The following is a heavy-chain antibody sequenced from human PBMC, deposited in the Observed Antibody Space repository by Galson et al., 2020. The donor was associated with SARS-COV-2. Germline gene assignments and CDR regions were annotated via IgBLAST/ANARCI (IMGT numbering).Heavy chain of an antibody. J-gene: IGHJ6*02. CDR1: GFTFSSYG. V-gene: IGHV3-30*18. CDR3: AKEGSGYDLFPVGAPGDV. Sequence: GGSLRLSCAASGFTFSSYGMHWVRQAPGKGLEWVAVISYDGSNKYYADSVKGRFTISRDNSKNTLYLQMNSLRAEDTALYYCAKEGSGYDLFPVGAPGDVWGQGTTVTVSS. D-gene: IGHD5-12*01. CDR2: ISYDGSNK.